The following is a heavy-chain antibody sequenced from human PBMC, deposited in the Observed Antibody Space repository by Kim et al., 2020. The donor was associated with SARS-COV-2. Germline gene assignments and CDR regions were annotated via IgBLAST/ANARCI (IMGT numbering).Heavy chain of an antibody. D-gene: IGHD6-13*01. CDR2: IYYSGST. V-gene: IGHV4-39*01. CDR3: ARHNAAAGPLDY. Sequence: SETLSLTCTVSGGSISSSSYYWGWIRQPPGKGLEWIGSIYYSGSTYYNPSLKSRVTISVDTSKNQFSLKLSSVTAADTAVYYCARHNAAAGPLDYWGQGTLVTVSS. CDR1: GGSISSSSYY. J-gene: IGHJ4*02.